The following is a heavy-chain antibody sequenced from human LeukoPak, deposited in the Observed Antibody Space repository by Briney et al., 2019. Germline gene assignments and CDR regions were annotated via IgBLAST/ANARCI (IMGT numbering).Heavy chain of an antibody. CDR1: RFTFSSYA. Sequence: GGSLRLSCAASRFTFSSYAMSWVRQAPGKGLEWVSSISGSGGSTYYADSVKGRFTISRDNSKNTLYLQMNSLRAEDTAVYYCAKGDYYDSSGSIDYWGQGTLVTVSS. V-gene: IGHV3-23*01. CDR2: ISGSGGST. CDR3: AKGDYYDSSGSIDY. D-gene: IGHD3-22*01. J-gene: IGHJ4*02.